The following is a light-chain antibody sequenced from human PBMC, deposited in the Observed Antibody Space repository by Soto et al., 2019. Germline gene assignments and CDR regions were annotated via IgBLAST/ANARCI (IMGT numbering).Light chain of an antibody. CDR3: KSYEGRHIYV. J-gene: IGLJ1*01. V-gene: IGLV2-8*01. CDR1: SSDVGGYNY. CDR2: EVN. Sequence: QSALTQPPSASGSPGQSVTISCTGTSSDVGGYNYVSWYQQHPGKAPKLMIYEVNKRPSGVPDRFSGSKSGNTASLTVSGLQAEDEAYYYFKSYEGRHIYVFGNGTKLTVL.